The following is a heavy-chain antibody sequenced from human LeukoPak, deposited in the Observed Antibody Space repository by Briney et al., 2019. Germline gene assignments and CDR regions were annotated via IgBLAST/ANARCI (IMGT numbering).Heavy chain of an antibody. V-gene: IGHV3-33*01. Sequence: GRSLRLSCAASGFTFSSYGMHWVRHAQGKGLGWVAVIWYDVSNNYYTDSVKGRLTISRDNSKSTLYLQMTRLRAEDTGVYCCARDYGYGMDVWGQGTTVTVSS. CDR3: ARDYGYGMDV. D-gene: IGHD3-10*01. CDR1: GFTFSSYG. CDR2: IWYDVSNN. J-gene: IGHJ6*02.